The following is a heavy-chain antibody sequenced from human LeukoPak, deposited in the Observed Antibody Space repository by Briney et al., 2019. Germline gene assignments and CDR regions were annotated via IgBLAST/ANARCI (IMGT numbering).Heavy chain of an antibody. CDR2: IYYSGST. Sequence: SETLSLTCTVSGGSISSYYWSWIRQPPGKGLEWIAYIYYSGSTNYNPSLKSRVTISVDTSKNQFSLKLSSVTAADTAVYYCARGPNYGGNSKDFDYWGQGTLVTVSS. CDR3: ARGPNYGGNSKDFDY. CDR1: GGSISSYY. D-gene: IGHD4-23*01. V-gene: IGHV4-59*01. J-gene: IGHJ4*02.